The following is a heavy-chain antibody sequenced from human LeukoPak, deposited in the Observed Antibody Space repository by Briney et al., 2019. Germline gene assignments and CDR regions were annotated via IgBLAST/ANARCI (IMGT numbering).Heavy chain of an antibody. CDR1: GFSFIDTW. CDR2: IRSESDGGTT. CDR3: TTDPAN. V-gene: IGHV3-15*01. Sequence: GGSLRLSCAPSGFSFIDTWMSWVRHAPGKGLEWVGRIRSESDGGTTDYAAPVKGRVTISRDDSLNTLFLQMNSLKVEDTAMYYCTTDPANWGPGTLVIVSS. J-gene: IGHJ4*02.